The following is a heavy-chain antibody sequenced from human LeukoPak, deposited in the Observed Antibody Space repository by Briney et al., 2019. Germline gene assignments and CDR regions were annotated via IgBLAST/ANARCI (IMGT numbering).Heavy chain of an antibody. Sequence: ASVKVSCKASGYTFTSYGIIWVRQAPGQGLEWMGWMNPKSGNTGYVQRFQGRLTMTRNTSISVAYMELSSLRPEDTAVYYCASGSSLWGQGTLVTVPS. V-gene: IGHV1-8*02. J-gene: IGHJ4*02. CDR3: ASGSSL. CDR2: MNPKSGNT. CDR1: GYTFTSYG.